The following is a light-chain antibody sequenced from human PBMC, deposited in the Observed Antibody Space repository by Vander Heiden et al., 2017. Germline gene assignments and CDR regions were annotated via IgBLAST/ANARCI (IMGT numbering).Light chain of an antibody. J-gene: IGKJ1*01. CDR2: KAS. CDR1: QSISSW. CDR3: QQYNSYAPRWT. Sequence: DIQMTQSPSTLSASVGDRVTITCRASQSISSWLAWYEQNPGKAPKLLIYKASSLESGFPSRFSGSGSGTQFTLTIISLQPVDFATYYCQQYNSYAPRWTFGQGTKVEIK. V-gene: IGKV1-5*03.